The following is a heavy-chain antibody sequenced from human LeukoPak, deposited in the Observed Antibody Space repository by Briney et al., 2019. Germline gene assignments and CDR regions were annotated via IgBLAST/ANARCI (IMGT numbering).Heavy chain of an antibody. J-gene: IGHJ3*02. CDR2: ISSSGGST. D-gene: IGHD3-22*01. V-gene: IGHV3-64*01. CDR1: GFTFSSYA. Sequence: GGSLRLSCAASGFTFSSYAMSWVRQAPGKGLEYVSAISSSGGSTYYANSVKGRFTISRDNSKNTLYLQMGSLRAEDMAVYYCAISSGYYGENAFDIWSQGTMVTVSS. CDR3: AISSGYYGENAFDI.